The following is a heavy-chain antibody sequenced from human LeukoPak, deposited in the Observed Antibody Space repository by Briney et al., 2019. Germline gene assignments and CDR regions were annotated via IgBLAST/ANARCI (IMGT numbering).Heavy chain of an antibody. CDR3: ARGGLYWFDP. D-gene: IGHD3-10*01. Sequence: SETLSLTCTVSGDCISSGRHYWSWIRQPAGKGLEWIGRIHYSGNTKYNPSLNGRLSISVDTSKNQFSLNITPVTAADTAVYYCARGGLYWFDPWGQGTQVTVSS. V-gene: IGHV4-61*02. CDR2: IHYSGNT. CDR1: GDCISSGRHY. J-gene: IGHJ5*02.